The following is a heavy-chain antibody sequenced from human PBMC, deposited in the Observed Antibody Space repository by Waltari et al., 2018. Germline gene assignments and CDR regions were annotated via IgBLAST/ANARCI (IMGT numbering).Heavy chain of an antibody. D-gene: IGHD2-2*01. CDR3: ARAYASGDDAFDL. CDR1: GYRFTTYW. V-gene: IGHV5-51*01. Sequence: EVQLVQSGAEVKKPGESLKISCKGSGYRFTTYWIGWVRQLPGKGLEWMGFGDPGDSATRDSQSFQGQVTSSAGKSISTAYMQWSSLRASDTAMYYCARAYASGDDAFDLWGQGTVVTVSS. CDR2: GDPGDSAT. J-gene: IGHJ3*01.